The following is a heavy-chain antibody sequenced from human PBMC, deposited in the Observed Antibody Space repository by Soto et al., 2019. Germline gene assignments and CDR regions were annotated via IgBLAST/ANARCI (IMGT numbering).Heavy chain of an antibody. Sequence: QPGGSLRLSCAASGFTFSSYAMSWVRQAPGKGLEWVSTISASGGSTYYADSVKGRSTISRDDSKNTMYLQMNSLRAEDTAVYYCAGAPPLHGDYVNWGQGTLVTVSS. J-gene: IGHJ4*02. V-gene: IGHV3-23*01. CDR3: AGAPPLHGDYVN. D-gene: IGHD4-17*01. CDR1: GFTFSSYA. CDR2: ISASGGST.